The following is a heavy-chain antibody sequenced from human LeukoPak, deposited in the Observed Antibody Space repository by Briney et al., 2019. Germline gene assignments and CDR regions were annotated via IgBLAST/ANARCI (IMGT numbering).Heavy chain of an antibody. CDR1: ACTFSSYW. J-gene: IGHJ4*02. Sequence: PGGSLRLSCEASACTFSSYWMSWVRQAPGKGLEWVANMKEDGGEINYVDSVKGRFTISRDNAKNSLFLQMNSLRVEDTAVYYCARDRGYSTFDYWGQGTLVTVSS. D-gene: IGHD4-23*01. V-gene: IGHV3-7*01. CDR3: ARDRGYSTFDY. CDR2: MKEDGGEI.